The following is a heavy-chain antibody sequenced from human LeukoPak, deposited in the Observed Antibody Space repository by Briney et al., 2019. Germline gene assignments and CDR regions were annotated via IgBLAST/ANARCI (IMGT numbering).Heavy chain of an antibody. J-gene: IGHJ6*03. CDR3: ATIFGVVEGHYYYYMDV. D-gene: IGHD3-3*01. CDR2: ISAYNGNT. V-gene: IGHV1-18*01. CDR1: GYTFTSYG. Sequence: ASVKVSCKASGYTFTSYGISWVRQAPGQGLEWMGWISAYNGNTNYAQKLQGRVTMTTDTSTSTAYMELRSLRSDDTAVYYCATIFGVVEGHYYYYMDVWGEGTTVTVSS.